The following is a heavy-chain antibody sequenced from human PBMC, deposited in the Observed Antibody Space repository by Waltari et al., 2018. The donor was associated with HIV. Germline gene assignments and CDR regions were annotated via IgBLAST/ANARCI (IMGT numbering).Heavy chain of an antibody. V-gene: IGHV3-30*01. CDR1: GFIFSTSA. D-gene: IGHD6-13*01. Sequence: QVQLVESGGGVVQPGRSLRLSCAASGFIFSTSAVHWVRQAPGEGLEWVALISYGGSDESYADSVKGRFTISRDNSKNTLYLQMNSLRAEDTAVYYCARAPPYSTRWFYDAFDIWGQGTMVTVSS. CDR2: ISYGGSDE. J-gene: IGHJ3*02. CDR3: ARAPPYSTRWFYDAFDI.